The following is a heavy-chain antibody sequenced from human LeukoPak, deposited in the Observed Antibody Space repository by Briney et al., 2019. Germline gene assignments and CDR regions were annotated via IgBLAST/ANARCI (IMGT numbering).Heavy chain of an antibody. CDR3: ARDGDRGLFDY. J-gene: IGHJ4*02. V-gene: IGHV4-39*07. Sequence: SETLSLTCTASGGSISSSSYYWGWIRQPPGKGLEWIGSIYYRGSTYYNPSLKSRVTISVDTSKNQFSLKLSSVTAADTAVYYCARDGDRGLFDYWGQGTLVTVSS. CDR1: GGSISSSSYY. CDR2: IYYRGST. D-gene: IGHD7-27*01.